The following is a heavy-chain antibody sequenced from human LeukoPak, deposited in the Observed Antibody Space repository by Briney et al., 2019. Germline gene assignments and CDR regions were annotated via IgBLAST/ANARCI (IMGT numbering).Heavy chain of an antibody. CDR3: ARGPIYDFWSAPEYYFEY. Sequence: SVNLSCKVSVGTFSSYATSWVRPAPGQGLGWVGGIIPIFGTANYAQHLRGRVTITTDESTSTAYMELSSLRSEDTAVYYCARGPIYDFWSAPEYYFEYWGQGTLVTVSS. CDR2: IIPIFGTA. D-gene: IGHD3-3*01. V-gene: IGHV1-69*05. CDR1: VGTFSSYA. J-gene: IGHJ4*02.